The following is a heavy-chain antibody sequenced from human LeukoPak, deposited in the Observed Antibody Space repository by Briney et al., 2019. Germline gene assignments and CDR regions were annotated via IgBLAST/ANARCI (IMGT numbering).Heavy chain of an antibody. J-gene: IGHJ4*02. D-gene: IGHD2-15*01. CDR3: ARDNCSGGSCYSSPFDY. CDR2: IISIFGTA. Sequence: SVKVSCKASGGTFSSYAISWVRQAPGQGLEWMGGIISIFGTANYAQKFQGRVTITADESTSTAYMELSSLRSEDTAVYYCARDNCSGGSCYSSPFDYWGQGTLVTVSS. V-gene: IGHV1-69*13. CDR1: GGTFSSYA.